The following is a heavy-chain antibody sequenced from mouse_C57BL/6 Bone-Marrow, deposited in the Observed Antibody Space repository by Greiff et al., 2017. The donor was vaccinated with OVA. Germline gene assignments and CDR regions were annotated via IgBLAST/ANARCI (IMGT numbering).Heavy chain of an antibody. D-gene: IGHD2-5*01. J-gene: IGHJ2*01. CDR1: GYTFTSYW. Sequence: QVQLQQPGAELVRPGTSVKLSCKASGYTFTSYWMHWVKQRPGQGLEWIGVIDPSDSYTNYTHKFKGKATLTVDTSSSTASLQLSSLTSEDSAVYYAARYRNPYFDYWGQGTTLTVSS. V-gene: IGHV1-59*01. CDR3: ARYRNPYFDY. CDR2: IDPSDSYT.